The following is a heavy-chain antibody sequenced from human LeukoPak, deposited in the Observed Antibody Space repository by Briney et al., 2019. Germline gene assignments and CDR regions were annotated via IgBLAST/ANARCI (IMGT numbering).Heavy chain of an antibody. CDR1: GYTFTGYY. CDR3: ARLVWQWLVCLDY. D-gene: IGHD6-19*01. Sequence: ASVKVSCKASGYTFTGYYMHWVRQAPGQGLEWMGWISAYNGNTNYAQKLQGRVTMTTDTSTSTAYMELRSLRSDDTAVYYCARLVWQWLVCLDYWGQGTLVTVSS. V-gene: IGHV1-18*04. CDR2: ISAYNGNT. J-gene: IGHJ4*02.